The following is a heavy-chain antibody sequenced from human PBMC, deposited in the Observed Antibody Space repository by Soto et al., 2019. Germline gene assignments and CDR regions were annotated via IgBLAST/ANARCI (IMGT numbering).Heavy chain of an antibody. V-gene: IGHV3-30*18. CDR3: AKGPGVAVAGTGGWYYYGMDV. J-gene: IGHJ6*02. CDR1: GFTFSIYG. D-gene: IGHD6-19*01. Sequence: GGSLRLSCAASGFTFSIYGMHWVRHAPGKGLEWVAVISYDGSNKYYADSVKGRFTISRDNSKNTLYLQMNSLRAEDTAVYYCAKGPGVAVAGTGGWYYYGMDVWGQGTTVTVSS. CDR2: ISYDGSNK.